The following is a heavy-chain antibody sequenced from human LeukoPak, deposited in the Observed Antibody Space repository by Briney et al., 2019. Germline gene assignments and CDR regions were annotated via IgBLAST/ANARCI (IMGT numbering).Heavy chain of an antibody. J-gene: IGHJ4*02. V-gene: IGHV1-3*01. CDR2: INAGNGNT. Sequence: ASVKVSCKASGYTFTSYAMHWVRQAPGQRLEWMGWINAGNGNTKYSQKFQGRVTITRDTSASTAYMELSSLRSEDTAVYYCARGTRYYYGSGSYYFDYWGQGTLVTVSS. D-gene: IGHD3-10*01. CDR1: GYTFTSYA. CDR3: ARGTRYYYGSGSYYFDY.